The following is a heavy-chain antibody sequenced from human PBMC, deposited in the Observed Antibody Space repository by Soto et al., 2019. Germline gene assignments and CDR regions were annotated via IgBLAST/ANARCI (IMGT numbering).Heavy chain of an antibody. CDR3: ARQAAAGRYYYYYYGMDV. CDR2: IYPGDSGT. D-gene: IGHD6-13*01. V-gene: IGHV5-51*01. Sequence: GESLKISCKGSGYSFTSYWIGWVRQMPGKGLEWMGIIYPGDSGTRYSPSFQGQVTISADKSISTAYLQWSSLKASDTAMYYCARQAAAGRYYYYYYGMDVWGQGTTVTVSS. J-gene: IGHJ6*02. CDR1: GYSFTSYW.